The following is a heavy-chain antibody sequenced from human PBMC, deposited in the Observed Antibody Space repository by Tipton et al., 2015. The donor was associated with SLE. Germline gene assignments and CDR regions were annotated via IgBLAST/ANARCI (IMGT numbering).Heavy chain of an antibody. D-gene: IGHD1-20*01. Sequence: SLRLSCAASGFTFSNYWMHWVRQAPGKGLVWVSRINSDGSSTSYADSVRGRFTISRDNAKNTLYLQMNSLRAEDTAVYYCARDNSITGSFYYFYMDVWGKGTTVTISS. V-gene: IGHV3-74*01. CDR2: INSDGSST. J-gene: IGHJ6*03. CDR3: ARDNSITGSFYYFYMDV. CDR1: GFTFSNYW.